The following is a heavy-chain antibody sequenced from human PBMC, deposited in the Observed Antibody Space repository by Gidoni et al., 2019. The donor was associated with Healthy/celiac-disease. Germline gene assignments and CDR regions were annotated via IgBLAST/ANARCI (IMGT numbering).Heavy chain of an antibody. CDR1: GFTISSYS. Sequence: EVQLVECGGGLVKPGGPRRLACAASGFTISSYSMNWVRQAPGKGLGLVSSISSSSSYISYAVSVKGRFTISIDNAKNSLYLQMNSLRAEDTAVYYCARVSGANGDYETNDYWGQGTLVTVSS. D-gene: IGHD4-17*01. CDR2: ISSSSSYI. J-gene: IGHJ4*02. CDR3: ARVSGANGDYETNDY. V-gene: IGHV3-21*01.